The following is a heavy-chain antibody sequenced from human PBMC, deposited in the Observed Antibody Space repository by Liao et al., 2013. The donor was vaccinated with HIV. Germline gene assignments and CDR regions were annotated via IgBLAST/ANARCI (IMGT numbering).Heavy chain of an antibody. CDR1: GGSISSGSYY. J-gene: IGHJ6*04. CDR2: IYTSGST. V-gene: IGHV4-61*02. D-gene: IGHD3-10*01. CDR3: ARSERWTLRSGTS. Sequence: QVQLQESGPGLVKPSQTLSLTCTVSGGSISSGSYYWSWIRQPAGKGLEWIGRIYTSGSTNYNPSLKSRVTISVDTSKDQFSLKLSSVTAADTAIYYCARSERWTLRSGTSWGKGTTVTVSS.